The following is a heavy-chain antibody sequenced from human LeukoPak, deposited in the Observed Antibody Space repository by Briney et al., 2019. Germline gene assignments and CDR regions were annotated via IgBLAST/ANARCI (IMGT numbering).Heavy chain of an antibody. CDR3: ATQYSGSQNY. V-gene: IGHV3-15*07. CDR2: IKSKTDGETV. Sequence: GGSLRLSCAASGFTFSKAWMSWVRQAPGKGLEWVGRIKSKTDGETVDYAAPVKGRLTISRDDSKSTLYLQMNSLKTEDTAVYYCATQYSGSQNYWGQGTLVTVSS. CDR1: GFTFSKAW. J-gene: IGHJ4*02. D-gene: IGHD1-26*01.